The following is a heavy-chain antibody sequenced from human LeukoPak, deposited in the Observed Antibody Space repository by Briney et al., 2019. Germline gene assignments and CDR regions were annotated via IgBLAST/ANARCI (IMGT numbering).Heavy chain of an antibody. CDR1: GFTFSNYG. Sequence: GGSLRLSCGASGFTFSNYGMLWVRQSPGKGLEWVAFIRYDGNNKLYADSMKGRFTISRDNSKNTLYLHINSLRAEDTAVYYCAKDIDDILTGVKIDYWGQGTLVTVSS. CDR2: IRYDGNNK. V-gene: IGHV3-30*02. J-gene: IGHJ4*02. CDR3: AKDIDDILTGVKIDY. D-gene: IGHD3-9*01.